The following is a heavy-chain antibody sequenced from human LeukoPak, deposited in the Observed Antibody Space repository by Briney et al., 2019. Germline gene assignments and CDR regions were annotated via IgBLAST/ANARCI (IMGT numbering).Heavy chain of an antibody. V-gene: IGHV3-48*03. CDR3: ARDGGDAKYYYDSSGYLS. CDR1: GFTFSSYE. J-gene: IGHJ4*02. Sequence: GGSLRLSCAASGFTFSSYEMNWVRQAPGKGLEWVSYIISSGSIIYYADSVKGRFTISRDNAKNSLYLQMNSLRAEDTAVYYCARDGGDAKYYYDSSGYLSWGQGTLVTVSS. D-gene: IGHD3-22*01. CDR2: IISSGSII.